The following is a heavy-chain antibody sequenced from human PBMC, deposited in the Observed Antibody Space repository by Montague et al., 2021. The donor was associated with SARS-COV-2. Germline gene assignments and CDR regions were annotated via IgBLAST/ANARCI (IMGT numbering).Heavy chain of an antibody. D-gene: IGHD5-24*01. J-gene: IGHJ4*02. V-gene: IGHV4-59*02. CDR2: IYSSGST. Sequence: SETLSLTCSVSGGSVSSDYWSWILQPPGKGLEWIVYIYSSGSTSYNPSLKSRVTISIDTSQNQFSLRLISVTAADTAAYYCARTGDAYTRYYFDYWGQGTLVTVCS. CDR1: GGSVSSDY. CDR3: ARTGDAYTRYYFDY.